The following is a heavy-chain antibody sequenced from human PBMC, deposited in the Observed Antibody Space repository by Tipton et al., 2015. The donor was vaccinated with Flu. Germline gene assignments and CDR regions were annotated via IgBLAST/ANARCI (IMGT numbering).Heavy chain of an antibody. CDR3: ARGERYTHGLNTVYYYYYMDV. Sequence: TLSLTCTVSGDSISVDDYHWTWIRQPAGKGLEWVGHIDLSGTTTYNPSLKRRVTISRDTSKNQISLKVRSVTAADTAVYYCARGERYTHGLNTVYYYYYMDVWGQVSTVTVSS. J-gene: IGHJ6*02. D-gene: IGHD5-18*01. V-gene: IGHV4-61*09. CDR1: GDSISVDDYH. CDR2: IDLSGTT.